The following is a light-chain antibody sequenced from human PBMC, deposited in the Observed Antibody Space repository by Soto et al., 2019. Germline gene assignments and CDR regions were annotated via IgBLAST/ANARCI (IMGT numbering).Light chain of an antibody. CDR2: EVS. CDR1: SSDVGGYNY. CDR3: NSKRSDTPVV. Sequence: QSVLTQPASVSGSPGQSISISCTGTSSDVGGYNYVSWYQQHPGKAPKLMIYEVSNRPSGVSNRFSGSKSGNTASLTSSGLQAEDEADYYCNSKRSDTPVVFGTGTKVTVL. J-gene: IGLJ1*01. V-gene: IGLV2-14*01.